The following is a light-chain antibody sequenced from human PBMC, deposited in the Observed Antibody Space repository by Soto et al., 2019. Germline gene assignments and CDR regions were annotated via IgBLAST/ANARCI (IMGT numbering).Light chain of an antibody. Sequence: DIPMTQSPSSLSATVGDRVTITCRASQGILDYVAWYQQKPGKAPKLLIYAASTLPSGVPSRFSGGGSGTDFALTISSLQPQDVATYYCQKYNTAPQTFGQGTKVEIK. CDR2: AAS. J-gene: IGKJ1*01. V-gene: IGKV1-27*01. CDR3: QKYNTAPQT. CDR1: QGILDY.